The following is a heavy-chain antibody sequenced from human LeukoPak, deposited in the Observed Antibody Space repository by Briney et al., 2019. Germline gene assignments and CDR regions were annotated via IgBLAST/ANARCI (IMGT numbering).Heavy chain of an antibody. CDR1: GGSISSGGYC. CDR2: IYHSGST. Sequence: TSETLSLTCAVSGGSISSGGYCWSWIRQPPGKGLEWIGYIYHSGSTYYNPSLKSRVTISVDRSKNQFSLKLSSVTAADTAVYYCASADYDILTGYQYWGQGTLVTVSS. J-gene: IGHJ4*02. V-gene: IGHV4-30-2*01. D-gene: IGHD3-9*01. CDR3: ASADYDILTGYQY.